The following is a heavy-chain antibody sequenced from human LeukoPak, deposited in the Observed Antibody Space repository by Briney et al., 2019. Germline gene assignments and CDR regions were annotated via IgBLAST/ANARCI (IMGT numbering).Heavy chain of an antibody. V-gene: IGHV1-8*03. J-gene: IGHJ5*02. D-gene: IGHD6-13*01. CDR2: MNPNSGNT. CDR3: ARARKGIAAAGTRRWFDP. CDR1: GYTFTSYD. Sequence: GASVKVSCKASGYTFTSYDINWVRQATGQGLEWMGWMNPNSGNTGYAQKFQGRVTITRNTSISTAYMELSSLRSEDTAVYYCARARKGIAAAGTRRWFDPWGQGTLVTVSS.